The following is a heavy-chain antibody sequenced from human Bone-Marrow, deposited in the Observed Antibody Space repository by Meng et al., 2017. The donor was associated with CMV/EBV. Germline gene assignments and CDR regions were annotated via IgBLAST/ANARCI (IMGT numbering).Heavy chain of an antibody. CDR3: ARDRATSIAARQIIWFDP. Sequence: TCSSYAISWVRQAPGQGLEWMGGIIPILGIANYAQKFQGRVTITADKSTSTAYMELSSLRSEDTAVYYCARDRATSIAARQIIWFDPWGQGTLVTVSS. J-gene: IGHJ5*02. CDR2: IIPILGIA. CDR1: TCSSYA. V-gene: IGHV1-69*10. D-gene: IGHD6-6*01.